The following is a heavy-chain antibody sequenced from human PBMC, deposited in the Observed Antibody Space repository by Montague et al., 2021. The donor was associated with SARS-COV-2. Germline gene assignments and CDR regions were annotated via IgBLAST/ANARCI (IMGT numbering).Heavy chain of an antibody. CDR3: ARGTRVVGITPGFCY. V-gene: IGHV4-34*01. Sequence: SETLSLTCAVYRGSFHIFSWGWIRQSPEKGLEWIGEIDHSGNTKYNPSLESRVTISVDTSKNQFSLNLTSVTAADTAMYYCARGTRVVGITPGFCYWGQGTQVAVSS. J-gene: IGHJ4*02. CDR1: RGSFHIFS. D-gene: IGHD3-22*01. CDR2: IDHSGNT.